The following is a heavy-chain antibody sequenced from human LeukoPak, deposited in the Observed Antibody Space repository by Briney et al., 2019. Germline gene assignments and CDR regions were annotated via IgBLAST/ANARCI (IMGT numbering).Heavy chain of an antibody. J-gene: IGHJ5*02. V-gene: IGHV1-69*01. CDR3: ARDFRSSWLNWFDP. CDR1: GGTFSSYA. CDR2: IIPIFGTA. Sequence: SLKVSCKASGGTFSSYAISWVRQAPGQRLEWMGGIIPIFGTANYAQKFQGRVTITADESTSTPYMELSSLRSEDTAVYYCARDFRSSWLNWFDPWGQGTLVTVSS. D-gene: IGHD6-13*01.